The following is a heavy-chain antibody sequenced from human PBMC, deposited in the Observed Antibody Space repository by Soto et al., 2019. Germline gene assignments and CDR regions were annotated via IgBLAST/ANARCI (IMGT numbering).Heavy chain of an antibody. D-gene: IGHD2-2*01. CDR1: GFTVSSNY. J-gene: IGHJ6*03. CDR3: ARAPAPLYYYYMDV. Sequence: GGSLRLSCAASGFTVSSNYMSWVRQAPGKGLEWVSVIYSGGSTYYADSVKGRFTISRDNSKNTLYLQMNSLRAEDTAVYYCARAPAPLYYYYMDVWGKGTTVTVSS. CDR2: IYSGGST. V-gene: IGHV3-66*01.